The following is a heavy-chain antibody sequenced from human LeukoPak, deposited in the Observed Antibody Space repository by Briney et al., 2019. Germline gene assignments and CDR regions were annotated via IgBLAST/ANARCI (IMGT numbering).Heavy chain of an antibody. V-gene: IGHV1-69*04. CDR1: GGTFSSYA. D-gene: IGHD6-13*01. CDR3: VRDFGGRLAAAGTSWFDP. Sequence: SVKVSCKASGGTFSSYAISWVRQAPGQGLEWMGRIIPILGIANYAQKFQGRVTITADKSTSTAYMELSSLRSEDTAVYYCVRDFGGRLAAAGTSWFDPWGQGTLVTVSS. J-gene: IGHJ5*02. CDR2: IIPILGIA.